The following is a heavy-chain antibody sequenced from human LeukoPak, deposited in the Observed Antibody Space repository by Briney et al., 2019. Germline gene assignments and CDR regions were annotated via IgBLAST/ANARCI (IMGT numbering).Heavy chain of an antibody. J-gene: IGHJ4*02. V-gene: IGHV3-7*03. CDR3: ARFPYNYYDSSGYYPPFDY. CDR1: GFTFSSYW. CDR2: IKQDGSEK. D-gene: IGHD3-22*01. Sequence: GGSLRLSCAASGFTFSSYWMSWVRQAPGKGLEWVANIKQDGSEKYYVDSVKGRFTISRDNAKNSLYLQMNSLRAEDTAVYYCARFPYNYYDSSGYYPPFDYWGQGTLVTVSS.